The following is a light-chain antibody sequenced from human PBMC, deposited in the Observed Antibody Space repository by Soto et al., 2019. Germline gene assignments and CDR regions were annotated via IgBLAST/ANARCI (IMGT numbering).Light chain of an antibody. V-gene: IGKV1-27*01. CDR2: VAS. CDR3: QKYNSGPWT. CDR1: QGISNY. Sequence: DIQMTQSPSSLSASVGDRVTITCRASQGISNYLAWYQQQPGKVPKLLIYVASTLQSGAPSRFSGSGSGTDFTLTISSLQPEDVATYYCQKYNSGPWTFGQGTKVEIK. J-gene: IGKJ1*01.